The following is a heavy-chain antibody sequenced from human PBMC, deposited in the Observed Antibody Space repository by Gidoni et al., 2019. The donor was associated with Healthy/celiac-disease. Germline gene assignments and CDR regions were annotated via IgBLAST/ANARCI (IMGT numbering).Heavy chain of an antibody. D-gene: IGHD3-10*01. Sequence: EVQLVESGGGLIQPGRSLRLSCTASGFTFGDYAMSWVRQAPGKGLEWVGFIRSKAYGGTTEYAASVKGRFTISRDDSKSIAYLQMNSLKTEDTAVYYCTRDDGESGYWGQGTLVTVSS. CDR2: IRSKAYGGTT. CDR1: GFTFGDYA. CDR3: TRDDGESGY. J-gene: IGHJ4*02. V-gene: IGHV3-49*04.